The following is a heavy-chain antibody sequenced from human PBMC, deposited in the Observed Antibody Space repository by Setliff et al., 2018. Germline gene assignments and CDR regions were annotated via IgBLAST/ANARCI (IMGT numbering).Heavy chain of an antibody. V-gene: IGHV1-18*01. CDR1: GYTFNSYG. D-gene: IGHD2-21*02. CDR3: ARVRPCGGDCSTGVGGLYYFDH. Sequence: ASVKVSCKASGYTFNSYGISWVRQAPGQGLEWMGWISCYDGNTRYARKIQGRVTMTTDTSTTTAYMELRSLTSDDTAVYYCARVRPCGGDCSTGVGGLYYFDHWGQGTLVTVS. CDR2: ISCYDGNT. J-gene: IGHJ4*02.